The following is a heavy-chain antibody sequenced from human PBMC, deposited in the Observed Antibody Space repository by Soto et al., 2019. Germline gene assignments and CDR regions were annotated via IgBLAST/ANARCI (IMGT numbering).Heavy chain of an antibody. CDR1: GYTFTGYY. D-gene: IGHD5-12*01. J-gene: IGHJ4*02. V-gene: IGHV1-2*04. Sequence: ASVKVSCKASGYTFTGYYMHWVRQAPGQGLEWMGWINPNGGGTNYAQKFQGWVTMTRDTSISTAYMELSRLRSDDTAVYYCARDRGGYDFYFDYWGQGTLVTVSS. CDR3: ARDRGGYDFYFDY. CDR2: INPNGGGT.